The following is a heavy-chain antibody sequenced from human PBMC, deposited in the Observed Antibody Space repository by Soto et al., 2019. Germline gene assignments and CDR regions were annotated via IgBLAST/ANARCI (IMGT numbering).Heavy chain of an antibody. V-gene: IGHV1-18*01. CDR2: ISAYNGNT. Sequence: GASVKVSCKASGYTFTSYGISWVRQAPGQGLEWMGWISAYNGNTNYAQKLQGRVTMTTDTSTSTAYMELRSLRSDDTAVYYCARDKFNYGDYKAFDYWGQGTLVTVSS. D-gene: IGHD4-17*01. CDR3: ARDKFNYGDYKAFDY. J-gene: IGHJ4*02. CDR1: GYTFTSYG.